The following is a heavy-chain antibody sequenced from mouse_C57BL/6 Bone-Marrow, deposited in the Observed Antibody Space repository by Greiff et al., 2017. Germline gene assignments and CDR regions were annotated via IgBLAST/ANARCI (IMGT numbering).Heavy chain of an antibody. CDR3: ARERGYYVAY. CDR1: GYSITSGYY. J-gene: IGHJ3*01. V-gene: IGHV3-6*01. CDR2: ISYDGSN. Sequence: EVKLEESGPGLVKPSQSLSLTCSVTGYSITSGYYWNWIRQFPGNKLEWMGYISYDGSNNYNPSLKNRISITRDTSKNQFFLKLNSVTTEDTATYYCARERGYYVAYWGQGTLVSVSA. D-gene: IGHD2-3*01.